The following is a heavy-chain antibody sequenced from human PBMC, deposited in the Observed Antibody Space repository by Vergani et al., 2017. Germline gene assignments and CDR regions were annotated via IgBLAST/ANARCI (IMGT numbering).Heavy chain of an antibody. V-gene: IGHV4-34*01. Sequence: QVQLQQWGGGLLKPSETLSLTCVVNGGSFTSYHWTWIRQSPGEGLEWVGYIHHTGRPDFNPSLKSRLTMSVDKFRNQFFLTLNSVTATDTAIYFCARVNTETNRHLYYYYYMDVWGQGTAVTVS. CDR1: GGSFTSYH. J-gene: IGHJ6*03. CDR2: IHHTGRP. D-gene: IGHD4-11*01. CDR3: ARVNTETNRHLYYYYYMDV.